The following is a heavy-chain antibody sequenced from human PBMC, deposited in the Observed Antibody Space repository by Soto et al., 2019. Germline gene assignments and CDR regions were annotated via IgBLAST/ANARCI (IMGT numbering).Heavy chain of an antibody. CDR3: ARDSRGYSYGPDY. Sequence: QVQLVESGGGVVQPGRSLRLSCAASGFIFSSFGMHWVRQAPGKGLEWVAVIWFDGSSKYYADSAKGRFTISRDISKNTVYLQMNRLRADDTAVYYCARDSRGYSYGPDYWGQGTLVTVSS. CDR1: GFIFSSFG. D-gene: IGHD5-18*01. CDR2: IWFDGSSK. V-gene: IGHV3-33*01. J-gene: IGHJ4*02.